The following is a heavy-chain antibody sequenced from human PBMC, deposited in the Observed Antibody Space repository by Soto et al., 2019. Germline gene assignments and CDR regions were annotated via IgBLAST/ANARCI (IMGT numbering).Heavy chain of an antibody. CDR1: GFTFSDHY. D-gene: IGHD1-26*01. J-gene: IGHJ4*02. Sequence: EVQLVESGGGLVQPGGSLRLSCAASGFTFSDHYMDWVRQAPGKGLEWVGRSRNKANSYSTEYAASVKGIFTISRDESKNSLYLQMNSLKTEDTAVYYCARFSGSYTRGLDYWGQGPLVTVSS. CDR3: ARFSGSYTRGLDY. V-gene: IGHV3-72*01. CDR2: SRNKANSYST.